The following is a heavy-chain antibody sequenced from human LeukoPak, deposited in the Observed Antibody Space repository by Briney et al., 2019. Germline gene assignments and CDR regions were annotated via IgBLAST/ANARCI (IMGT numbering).Heavy chain of an antibody. J-gene: IGHJ4*02. Sequence: SLRLSCAASGLTFRIYGMHAVRQAPRKGLEWVAVISFEGSNKSYADSVKGRFTISRDNSKNTLYLQMNSLRAEDTAVYYCAKGFRGAVAGTAYFDYWGQGTLVTVSS. V-gene: IGHV3-30*18. D-gene: IGHD6-19*01. CDR2: ISFEGSNK. CDR3: AKGFRGAVAGTAYFDY. CDR1: GLTFRIYG.